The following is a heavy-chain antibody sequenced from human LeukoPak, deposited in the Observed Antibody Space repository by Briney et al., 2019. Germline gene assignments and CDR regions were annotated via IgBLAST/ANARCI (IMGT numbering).Heavy chain of an antibody. CDR3: ARVHTMVRGVIHPGFDY. V-gene: IGHV3-7*01. Sequence: GGSLRLSCAASGFTFSSYWMSWVRQAPGKGLEWVANIKQDGSEKYYADSVKGRFTISRDNAKNSLYLQMNSLRAEDTAVYYCARVHTMVRGVIHPGFDYWGQGTLVTVSS. D-gene: IGHD3-10*01. J-gene: IGHJ4*02. CDR2: IKQDGSEK. CDR1: GFTFSSYW.